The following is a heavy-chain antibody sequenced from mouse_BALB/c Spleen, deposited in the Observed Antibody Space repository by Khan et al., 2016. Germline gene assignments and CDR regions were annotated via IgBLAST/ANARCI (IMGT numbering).Heavy chain of an antibody. D-gene: IGHD2-14*01. CDR1: GYSITSDYA. J-gene: IGHJ4*01. CDR3: ARVVRPYAMDY. CDR2: ISYSGST. V-gene: IGHV3-2*02. Sequence: EVQLQESGPGLVKPSQSLSLTCTVTGYSITSDYAWNWIRQFPGNKLEWMGYISYSGSTSYNPSLKSRISITRDTSKNQFFLQLNSVTTEDTATYYCARVVRPYAMDYWGQGTSVTVSS.